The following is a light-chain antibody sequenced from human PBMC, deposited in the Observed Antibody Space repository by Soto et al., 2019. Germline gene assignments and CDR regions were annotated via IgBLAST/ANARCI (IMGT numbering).Light chain of an antibody. CDR1: QSVSSSY. CDR2: AAS. V-gene: IGKV3-20*01. J-gene: IGKJ2*01. Sequence: EIVMTQSPATLSVSPGERATLSCRASQSVSSSYLAWYQQKFGQAPRLLIYAASSRATGIPDRFSGSGSGTEFTHTITRLEPEDFAVYYCQQYDNSLPYTFGQGTKVEIK. CDR3: QQYDNSLPYT.